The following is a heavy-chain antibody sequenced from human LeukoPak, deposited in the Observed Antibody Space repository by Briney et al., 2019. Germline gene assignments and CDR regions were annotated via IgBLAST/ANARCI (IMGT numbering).Heavy chain of an antibody. J-gene: IGHJ5*02. V-gene: IGHV4-34*01. Sequence: SETLSLTCAVYGGSFSGYYWSWIRQPPGKGLEWIGEINDRGSANYNPSLKSRVTISVDTSKNQFSLKLSSVTAADTAVYYCARRIVVVPAAKGFDPWGQGTLVTVSS. CDR2: INDRGSA. CDR1: GGSFSGYY. CDR3: ARRIVVVPAAKGFDP. D-gene: IGHD2-2*01.